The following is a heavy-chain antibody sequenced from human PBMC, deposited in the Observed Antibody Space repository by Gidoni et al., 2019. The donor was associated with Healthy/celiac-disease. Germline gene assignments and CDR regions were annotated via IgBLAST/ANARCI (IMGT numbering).Heavy chain of an antibody. D-gene: IGHD2-15*01. CDR1: GFTFSSYA. CDR2: ISYDGSNK. Sequence: QVQLVESGGGVVQPGRSLRLSCAASGFTFSSYAMHWVRQAPGKGLEWVAVISYDGSNKYYADSVKGRFTISRDNSKNTLYLQMNSLRAEDTAVYYCARDGPGGGPGAFDIWGQGTMVTVSS. V-gene: IGHV3-30-3*01. CDR3: ARDGPGGGPGAFDI. J-gene: IGHJ3*02.